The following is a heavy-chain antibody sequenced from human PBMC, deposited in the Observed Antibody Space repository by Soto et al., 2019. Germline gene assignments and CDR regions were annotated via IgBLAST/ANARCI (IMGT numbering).Heavy chain of an antibody. V-gene: IGHV3-15*01. J-gene: IGHJ4*02. Sequence: GGSLRLSCAASGFTFSNAWMSWVRQAPGKGLEWVGRIKSKTDGGTTDYAAPVKGRFTISRDDSKNTLYLQMNSLKTEDTAVYYCTTRPDYGDYRLNFDYWGQGTLVTVSS. CDR1: GFTFSNAW. CDR2: IKSKTDGGTT. D-gene: IGHD4-17*01. CDR3: TTRPDYGDYRLNFDY.